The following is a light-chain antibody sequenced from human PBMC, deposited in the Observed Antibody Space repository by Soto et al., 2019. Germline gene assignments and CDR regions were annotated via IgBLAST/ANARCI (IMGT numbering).Light chain of an antibody. Sequence: EVVLTQSPGTLSLSRGERATLSCRASERIYSAYLGWYQQKPGQAPRLLIYGASTRATGIPARFSGSGSGTEFTLTISSLQSEDFAVYYCQQYNNWRWTFGQGTKVDIK. J-gene: IGKJ1*01. V-gene: IGKV3-15*01. CDR1: ERIYSAY. CDR3: QQYNNWRWT. CDR2: GAS.